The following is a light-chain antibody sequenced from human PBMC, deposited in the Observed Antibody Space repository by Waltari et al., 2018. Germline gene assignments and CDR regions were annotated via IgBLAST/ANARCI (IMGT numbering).Light chain of an antibody. V-gene: IGKV4-1*01. Sequence: DIVMTQSPDSLAVPLGERATINYKSSQTVLYNYNNKNSLAWYQQKPGQPPKRLIYWASTRDSGVPDRFSGGGSGADFTLTISSLQAEDVGGYYCQQYLGLFPFGPGPKVDIK. CDR1: QTVLYNYNNKNS. CDR3: QQYLGLFP. CDR2: WAS. J-gene: IGKJ3*01.